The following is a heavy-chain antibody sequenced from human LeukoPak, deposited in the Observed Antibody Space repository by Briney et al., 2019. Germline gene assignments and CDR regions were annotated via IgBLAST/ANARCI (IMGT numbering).Heavy chain of an antibody. J-gene: IGHJ4*02. CDR2: IRSSSSYI. CDR3: AGGDGYDFFDY. D-gene: IGHD5-24*01. V-gene: IGHV3-21*01. Sequence: GGSLRLSCAASGFTFSTYSMNWVRQAPGKGLEWVASIRSSSSYIQYADSVKGRFTISRDNAKNSLFLQMNSLRAEDTAVYFCAGGDGYDFFDYWGQGTLVTVSS. CDR1: GFTFSTYS.